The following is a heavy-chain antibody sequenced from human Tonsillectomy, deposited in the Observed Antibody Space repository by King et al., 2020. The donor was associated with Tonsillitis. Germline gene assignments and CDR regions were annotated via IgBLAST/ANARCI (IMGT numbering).Heavy chain of an antibody. CDR3: ARRATGMVVVPATRDAFDI. D-gene: IGHD2-2*01. Sequence: QLQESGPGLVKPSETLSLTCKVSGGSISSSSYFWDWIRQPPGKGLEWIGSIYYSGSTYYNPSLKGRVTISVDTSKNQFSLKLSSVTASDTAVYYCARRATGMVVVPATRDAFDIWGQGTMVTVSS. V-gene: IGHV4-39*01. J-gene: IGHJ3*02. CDR1: GGSISSSSYF. CDR2: IYYSGST.